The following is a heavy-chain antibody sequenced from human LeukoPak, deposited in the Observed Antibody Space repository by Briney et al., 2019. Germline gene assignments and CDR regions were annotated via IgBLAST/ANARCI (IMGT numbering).Heavy chain of an antibody. J-gene: IGHJ4*02. Sequence: SVKVSCKSSGGTFNNYAINWVRQAPGQGLEWMGGIIPIFGTANYAQKFQGRVTITADESTSTAYMELSSLRSEDTAVYYCARDPVAVAGRSVDYWGQGTLVTVSS. V-gene: IGHV1-69*13. CDR3: ARDPVAVAGRSVDY. D-gene: IGHD6-19*01. CDR1: GGTFNNYA. CDR2: IIPIFGTA.